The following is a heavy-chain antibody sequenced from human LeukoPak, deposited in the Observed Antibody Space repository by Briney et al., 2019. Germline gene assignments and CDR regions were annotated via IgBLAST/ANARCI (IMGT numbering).Heavy chain of an antibody. V-gene: IGHV3-23*01. D-gene: IGHD1-26*01. J-gene: IGHJ4*02. Sequence: GGSLRLSCAASGFTFNNYAMSWVRQAPGKGLEWISGISGSGASTYYADSVTGRFTISRDNSRNTLYLQMNSLGGDDTAVYYCAKDVGKWESLHFFDYWGQGTLVTVSS. CDR1: GFTFNNYA. CDR2: ISGSGAST. CDR3: AKDVGKWESLHFFDY.